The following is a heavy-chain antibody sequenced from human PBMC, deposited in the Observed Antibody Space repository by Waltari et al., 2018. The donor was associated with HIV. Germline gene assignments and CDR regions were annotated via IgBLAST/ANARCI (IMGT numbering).Heavy chain of an antibody. Sequence: EVHLVESGGGLIQPGWSLRLSCSASGFPIRNYWMHWVRPVPGKGPVWVSRIESHTIYAHYADFVRGRFTISRDDAKNTLYLQMNSLRAEDTAVYYCVRGSSTPGVDYWGQGALVTVSS. V-gene: IGHV3-74*01. CDR2: IESHTIYA. CDR3: VRGSSTPGVDY. J-gene: IGHJ4*02. CDR1: GFPIRNYW. D-gene: IGHD2-2*01.